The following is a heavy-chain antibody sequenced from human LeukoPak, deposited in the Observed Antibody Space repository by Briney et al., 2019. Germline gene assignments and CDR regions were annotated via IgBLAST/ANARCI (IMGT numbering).Heavy chain of an antibody. D-gene: IGHD4-17*01. V-gene: IGHV4-34*01. J-gene: IGHJ3*02. CDR1: GGSFSGYY. CDR3: AGYYGDYGAFDI. CDR2: INHSGST. Sequence: PSETLSLTCAVYGGSFSGYYWSWIRQPPGKGLEWIGEINHSGSTNYNPSLKSRVTISVDTSKNQFSLKLSSVTAADTAVYYCAGYYGDYGAFDIWGQGTMVTVSS.